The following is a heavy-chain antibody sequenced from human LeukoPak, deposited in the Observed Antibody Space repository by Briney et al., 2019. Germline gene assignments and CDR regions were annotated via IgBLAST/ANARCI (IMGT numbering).Heavy chain of an antibody. D-gene: IGHD5-12*01. V-gene: IGHV1-2*02. CDR2: INPNSGGT. CDR3: AGSGYDYGDDAFDI. J-gene: IGHJ3*02. Sequence: GASVKVSCKASGYTFTGYYMHWVRQAPGQGLEWMGWINPNSGGTNYAQKFQGRVTMTRDTSISTAYMELSSLRSEDTAVYYCAGSGYDYGDDAFDIWGQGTMVTVSS. CDR1: GYTFTGYY.